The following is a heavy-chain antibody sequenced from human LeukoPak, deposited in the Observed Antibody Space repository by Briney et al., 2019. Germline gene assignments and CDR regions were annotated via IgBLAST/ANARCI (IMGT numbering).Heavy chain of an antibody. D-gene: IGHD3-10*01. Sequence: GGSLRLSCAASGFTFSNAWMSWVRQAPGKGLEWVGRIKSKTDGGTTDYAAPVKGRFTISRDDSKNTLYLQMNCLKTEDTAVYYCTTDLLVRGVIIPCWFDPWGQGTLVTVSS. J-gene: IGHJ5*02. CDR1: GFTFSNAW. V-gene: IGHV3-15*01. CDR3: TTDLLVRGVIIPCWFDP. CDR2: IKSKTDGGTT.